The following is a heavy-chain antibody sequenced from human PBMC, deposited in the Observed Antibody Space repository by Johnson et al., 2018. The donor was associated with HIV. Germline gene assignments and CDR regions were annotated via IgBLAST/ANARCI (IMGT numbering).Heavy chain of an antibody. CDR2: ISGSADTI. Sequence: QEQLVESGGGLVKPGGSLRLSCAASGFTFSDYYMSWIRQAPGKGLEWVSYISGSADTIYYTDSVKGRFTISRDDSKNTLYLQMNSLKTEDTAVYYCMTMATTHEGYAFDIWGQGTMVTVSS. V-gene: IGHV3-11*01. D-gene: IGHD5-24*01. CDR3: MTMATTHEGYAFDI. J-gene: IGHJ3*02. CDR1: GFTFSDYY.